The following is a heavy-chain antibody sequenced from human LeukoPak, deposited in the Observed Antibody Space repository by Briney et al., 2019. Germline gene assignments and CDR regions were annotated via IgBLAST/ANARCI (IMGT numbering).Heavy chain of an antibody. D-gene: IGHD3-9*01. CDR2: INHSGST. Sequence: SETLSLTCAVYGGSFSGYYWSWIRQPPGKGLEWIGEINHSGSTNYNPSLKSRVTISVDTSKNQFSLKLSSVTAADTAVYYCARANDILTGYPGAFDIWGQGTMVTVSS. J-gene: IGHJ3*02. CDR1: GGSFSGYY. CDR3: ARANDILTGYPGAFDI. V-gene: IGHV4-34*01.